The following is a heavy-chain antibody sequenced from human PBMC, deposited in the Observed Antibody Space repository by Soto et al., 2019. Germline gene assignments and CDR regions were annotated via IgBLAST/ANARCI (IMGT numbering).Heavy chain of an antibody. D-gene: IGHD2-21*01. V-gene: IGHV4-39*01. CDR3: ARLVVVAPVANV. CDR1: GGSVSYNSYY. CDR2: IFYTGTT. J-gene: IGHJ4*02. Sequence: SETLSLTCSVSGGSVSYNSYYWGWIRQPPGKGLEWVGGIFYTGTTYYNPSLKDRLSISVDTSKNSFSLNRTSVTAADTAVYFCARLVVVAPVANVWGQGALVTVSS.